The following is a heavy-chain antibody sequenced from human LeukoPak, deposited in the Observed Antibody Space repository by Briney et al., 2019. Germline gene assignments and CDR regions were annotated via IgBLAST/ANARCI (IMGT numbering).Heavy chain of an antibody. D-gene: IGHD2-15*01. CDR2: IYYTGST. V-gene: IGHV4-30-4*07. CDR3: ARETRSGGSLLRGNWFDP. CDR1: GGSISRSGYS. J-gene: IGHJ5*02. Sequence: SETLSLTCAVSGGSISRSGYSWSWIRQPPGKGLDWIAYIYYTGSTYYNPSLKSRVTISVDTSKDQFSLKLSSVTAADTAVYYCARETRSGGSLLRGNWFDPWGQGTLVTVSS.